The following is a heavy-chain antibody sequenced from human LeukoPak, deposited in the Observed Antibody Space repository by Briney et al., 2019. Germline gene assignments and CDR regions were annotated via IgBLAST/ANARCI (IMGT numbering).Heavy chain of an antibody. CDR1: GFTFSSYS. V-gene: IGHV3-48*01. CDR3: ARGRGLAARSNYFDY. Sequence: TGGSLXLSCAASGFTFSSYSMNWVRQAPGKGVEWVSYISSSSSTIYYADSVKGRFTISRDNAKNSLYLQMNSLRAEDTAVYYCARGRGLAARSNYFDYWGQGTLVTVSS. J-gene: IGHJ4*02. CDR2: ISSSSSTI. D-gene: IGHD6-6*01.